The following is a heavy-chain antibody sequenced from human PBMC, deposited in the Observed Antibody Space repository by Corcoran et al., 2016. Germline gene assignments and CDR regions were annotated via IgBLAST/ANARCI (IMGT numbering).Heavy chain of an antibody. J-gene: IGHJ5*02. CDR2: IIPIFGTA. V-gene: IGHV1-69*01. Sequence: QVQLVQSGAEVKKPGSSVKVSCKASGGTFSSYAISWVRQAPGQGLEWMGGIIPIFGTANYAQKFQGRVTITADESTSTAYMELSSLRSEDTAVDYWAGGSHYCSGGGAPPPTNWFDPWGQGTLVTVSS. CDR1: GGTFSSYA. CDR3: AGGSHYCSGGGAPPPTNWFDP. D-gene: IGHD3-10*01.